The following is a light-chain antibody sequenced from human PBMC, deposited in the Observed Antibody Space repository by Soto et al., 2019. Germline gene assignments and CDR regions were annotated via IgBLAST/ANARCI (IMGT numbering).Light chain of an antibody. V-gene: IGKV3-11*01. J-gene: IGKJ4*01. CDR1: QSVNSY. CDR2: DAT. Sequence: EIVLTQSPATLSLSPGERATLSCRASQSVNSYLAWYQQKPGQAPRLLIYDATSRATGIPARFSGSGSGTDLALTISGLEPEDFAGYCCKQRSKWPVTFGGGTKVEIK. CDR3: KQRSKWPVT.